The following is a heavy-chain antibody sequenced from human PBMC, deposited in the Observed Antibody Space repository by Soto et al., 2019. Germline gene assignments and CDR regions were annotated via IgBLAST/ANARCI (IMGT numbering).Heavy chain of an antibody. CDR2: IYYSGST. CDR3: ARHYPDIVASDY. Sequence: SETLSLTCTVSGGSISSSSYYWGWIRQPPGKGLEWIGSIYYSGSTYYNPSLKSRVTISVDTSKNQFSLKLSSVTAADTAVYYCARHYPDIVASDYWGQGTLVTVSS. CDR1: GGSISSSSYY. D-gene: IGHD5-12*01. V-gene: IGHV4-39*01. J-gene: IGHJ4*02.